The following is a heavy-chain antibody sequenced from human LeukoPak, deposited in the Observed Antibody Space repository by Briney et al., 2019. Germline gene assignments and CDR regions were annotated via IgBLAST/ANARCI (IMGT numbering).Heavy chain of an antibody. Sequence: VASVKVSCKASGYTFTSYDINWVRQATGQGLEWMGWMNPNSGSTGYAQKFQGRVTITRNTSISTAYMELSSLRSEDTAVYYCARTPSGYCSSTSCRTFQHWGQGTLVTVSS. V-gene: IGHV1-8*03. CDR3: ARTPSGYCSSTSCRTFQH. CDR1: GYTFTSYD. J-gene: IGHJ1*01. D-gene: IGHD2-2*01. CDR2: MNPNSGST.